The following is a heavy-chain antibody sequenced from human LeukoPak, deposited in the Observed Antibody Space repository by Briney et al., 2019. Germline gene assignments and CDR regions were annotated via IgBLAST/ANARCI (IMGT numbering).Heavy chain of an antibody. J-gene: IGHJ5*02. CDR1: GGSISSSNW. Sequence: PSGTLSLTCAVSGGSISSSNWWSWVRQPPGKGLEWIGEIYHSGSTNYNPSLKSRVTISVDKSKNQFSLKLSSVTAADTAVYYCARREPSVASSSWGVAFDPWGQGTLVTVSS. D-gene: IGHD6-13*01. V-gene: IGHV4-4*02. CDR3: ARREPSVASSSWGVAFDP. CDR2: IYHSGST.